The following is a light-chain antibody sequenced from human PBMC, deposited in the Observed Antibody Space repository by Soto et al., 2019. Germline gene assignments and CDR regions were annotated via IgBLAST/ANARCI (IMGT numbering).Light chain of an antibody. Sequence: EVVMTQSPATLSLFPGERATLSCRASQSISSNLAWYQQKPGQAPRLLIYGASTRATGIPARFNGSGSGTDFTFTISRLEPEDFAVYYCQQYSSSPRTFGQGTKVDI. CDR3: QQYSSSPRT. J-gene: IGKJ1*01. CDR1: QSISSN. V-gene: IGKV3-15*01. CDR2: GAS.